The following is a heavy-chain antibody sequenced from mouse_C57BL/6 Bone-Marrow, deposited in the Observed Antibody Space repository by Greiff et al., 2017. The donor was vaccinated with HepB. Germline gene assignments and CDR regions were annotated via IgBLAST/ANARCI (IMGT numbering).Heavy chain of an antibody. V-gene: IGHV6-3*01. CDR1: GFTFSNYW. Sequence: EVMLVEPGGGFVQPGGSMKLSCVASGFTFSNYWMNWVRQAPAKGLEWVAQIRLKYDNYATHYAESVKGRFTISRDDSKSSVYLQMNNLRAEDTGIYYCTYGNYVAYWGQGTLVTVSA. D-gene: IGHD2-1*01. CDR2: IRLKYDNYAT. J-gene: IGHJ3*01. CDR3: TYGNYVAY.